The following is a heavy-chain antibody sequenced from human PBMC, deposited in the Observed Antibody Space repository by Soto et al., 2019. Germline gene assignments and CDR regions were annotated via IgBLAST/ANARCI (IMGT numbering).Heavy chain of an antibody. V-gene: IGHV3-21*01. CDR2: ISSSSSYI. J-gene: IGHJ3*02. Sequence: GGSLRLSCAASGFTFSSYSMNWVRQAPGKGLEWVSSISSSSSYIYYADSVKGRFTISRDNAKNSLYLQMNSLRAEDTAVYYCARDRPVAHQYNWNHKIAFDIWGQGTMVTVSS. CDR3: ARDRPVAHQYNWNHKIAFDI. D-gene: IGHD1-20*01. CDR1: GFTFSSYS.